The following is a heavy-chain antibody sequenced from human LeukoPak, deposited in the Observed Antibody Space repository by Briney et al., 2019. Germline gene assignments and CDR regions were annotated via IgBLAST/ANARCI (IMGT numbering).Heavy chain of an antibody. J-gene: IGHJ4*02. CDR1: GFTFRYYA. CDR2: ISADGDST. V-gene: IGHV3-23*01. CDR3: AKRRYCTSTSCHDFDY. Sequence: GGSLRLSCAASGFTFRYYAMNWVRQAPGKGLEWVSAISADGDSTYYADSVKGRFTISRDNSKNTLYLQMNSLRPGDTAVYYCAKRRYCTSTSCHDFDYWGQGTLVTVSS. D-gene: IGHD2-2*01.